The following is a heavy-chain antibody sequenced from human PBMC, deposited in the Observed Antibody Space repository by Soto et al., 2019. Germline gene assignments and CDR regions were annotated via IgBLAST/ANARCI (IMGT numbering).Heavy chain of an antibody. Sequence: QVQLVQSGAEVKKPGSSVKVSCKASGGTFSSYTISWVRQAPGQGLEWMGRIIPILGIANYAQKFQGRVTITADKSTSTAYMELSSLRSEDTAVYYCAMAGDIVVVVAAEDAFDIWGQGTMVTVSS. V-gene: IGHV1-69*02. CDR3: AMAGDIVVVVAAEDAFDI. CDR2: IIPILGIA. D-gene: IGHD2-15*01. CDR1: GGTFSSYT. J-gene: IGHJ3*02.